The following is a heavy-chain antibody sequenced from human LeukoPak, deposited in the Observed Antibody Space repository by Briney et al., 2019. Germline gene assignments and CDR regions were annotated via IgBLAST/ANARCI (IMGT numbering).Heavy chain of an antibody. D-gene: IGHD3-10*01. Sequence: GGSLRLSCAASGFTFSSYAMGWVRQAPGKGLEWVSAISGSGGSTYYADSVKGRFTISRDNSKNTLYLQMNSLRAEDTAVYYCAKSTSLIPMYYYGSGSFDYWGQGTLVTVSS. CDR1: GFTFSSYA. CDR2: ISGSGGST. CDR3: AKSTSLIPMYYYGSGSFDY. J-gene: IGHJ4*02. V-gene: IGHV3-23*01.